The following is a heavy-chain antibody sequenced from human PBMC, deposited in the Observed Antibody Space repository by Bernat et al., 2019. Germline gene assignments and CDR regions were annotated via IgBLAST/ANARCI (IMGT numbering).Heavy chain of an antibody. CDR2: ISYDGSNK. CDR3: AKPPGYYYYYGMDV. CDR1: GFTFSSYG. Sequence: QVQLVESGGGVVQPGRSLRLSCAASGFTFSSYGMHWVPQAPGKGLEWVAVISYDGSNKYYADSVKGRFTISRDNSKNTLYLQMNSLRAEDTAVYYCAKPPGYYYYYGMDVWGQGTTVTVSS. J-gene: IGHJ6*02. V-gene: IGHV3-30*18.